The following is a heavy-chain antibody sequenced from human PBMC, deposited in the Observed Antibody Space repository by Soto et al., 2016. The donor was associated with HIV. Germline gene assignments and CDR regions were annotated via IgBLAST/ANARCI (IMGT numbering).Heavy chain of an antibody. Sequence: QVQLQESGPGLVKPSETLSLTCGASGDSITSYYWTWIRQPPGKGLEWIGTVYYTGTPSYNPSLKSRVAMSVDESKKQFALNLTSVTIADTAIYFCATTTAAVTPAYFDLVRGQG. J-gene: IGHJ1*01. CDR2: VYYTGTP. D-gene: IGHD2-15*01. CDR3: ATTTAAVTPAYFDLV. V-gene: IGHV4-59*13. CDR1: GDSITSYY.